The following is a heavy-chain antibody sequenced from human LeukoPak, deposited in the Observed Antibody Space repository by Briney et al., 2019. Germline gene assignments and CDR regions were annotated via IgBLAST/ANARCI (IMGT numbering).Heavy chain of an antibody. J-gene: IGHJ4*02. CDR1: GYSFTSYW. CDR2: ISPGDSDT. CDR3: ARHRRVAGSRSGYFDY. V-gene: IGHV5-51*01. D-gene: IGHD6-19*01. Sequence: GESLKISCKGSGYSFTSYWIAWVRQMPGKGLEWMGIISPGDSDTTYSPSLQGQVTISADKSISTAYLQWSSLKASDTAMYYCARHRRVAGSRSGYFDYWGQGTLVTVSS.